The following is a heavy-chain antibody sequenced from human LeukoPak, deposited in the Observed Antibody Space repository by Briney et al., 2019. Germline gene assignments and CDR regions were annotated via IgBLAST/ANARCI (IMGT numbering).Heavy chain of an antibody. CDR3: ARVGGGYDSNGGY. CDR1: GYTFTNYY. Sequence: ASVKVSCKASGYTFTNYYIHWVRQAPGQGLEWMGIINPSGGTTSYAQTLQGRVTMTRDTSTSTVYMELSSLRSEDTAVYYCARVGGGYDSNGGYWGQGTPVTVSS. D-gene: IGHD5-12*01. J-gene: IGHJ4*02. CDR2: INPSGGTT. V-gene: IGHV1-46*04.